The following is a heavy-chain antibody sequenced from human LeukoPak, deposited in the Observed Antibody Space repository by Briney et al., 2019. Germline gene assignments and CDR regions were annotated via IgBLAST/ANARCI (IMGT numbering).Heavy chain of an antibody. Sequence: QTGGSLRLSCAASGFTFSSYAVSWVRQAPGKGLEWVSAISGSGGSTYYADSVKGRFTISRDNSKNTLYLQMNSLRAEDTAVYYCAKAWTYYYDSRLDYWGQGTLVTVSS. D-gene: IGHD3-22*01. CDR1: GFTFSSYA. CDR3: AKAWTYYYDSRLDY. V-gene: IGHV3-23*01. J-gene: IGHJ4*02. CDR2: ISGSGGST.